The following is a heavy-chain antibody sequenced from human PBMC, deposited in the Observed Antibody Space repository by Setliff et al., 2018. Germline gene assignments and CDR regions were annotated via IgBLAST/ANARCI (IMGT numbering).Heavy chain of an antibody. Sequence: SETLSLTCTVSGYSISSGYYWSWIRQAPGKGLQWIAYVHYNGETNYNPSLKSRVLISVDTSKNQLSLRVTSVTAADTAVYYCARGSTGAYDPWGQGTLVTVSS. J-gene: IGHJ5*02. CDR3: ARGSTGAYDP. CDR2: VHYNGET. D-gene: IGHD7-27*01. CDR1: GYSISSGYY. V-gene: IGHV4-61*01.